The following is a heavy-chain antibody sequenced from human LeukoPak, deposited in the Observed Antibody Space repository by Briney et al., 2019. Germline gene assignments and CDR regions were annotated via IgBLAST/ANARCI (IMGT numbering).Heavy chain of an antibody. CDR2: IYSGGST. Sequence: GGSLRHSCAASGFTVSSNYMSWVRQAPGKGLEWVSVIYSGGSTYYADSVKGRFTISRDNSKNTLYLQMNSLRAEDTAVYYCAREHGGTDHFDYWGQGTLVTVSS. V-gene: IGHV3-53*01. J-gene: IGHJ4*02. CDR3: AREHGGTDHFDY. D-gene: IGHD1-1*01. CDR1: GFTVSSNY.